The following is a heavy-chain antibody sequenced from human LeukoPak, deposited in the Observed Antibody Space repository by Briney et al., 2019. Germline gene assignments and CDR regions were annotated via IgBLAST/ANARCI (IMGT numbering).Heavy chain of an antibody. CDR3: ARIGACSSTSCYVSEYYYYMDV. D-gene: IGHD2-2*01. CDR1: GYTFTGYY. J-gene: IGHJ6*03. CDR2: INPNSGGT. V-gene: IGHV1-2*02. Sequence: GASVKVSCKASGYTFTGYYMHWVRQAPGQGLEWMGWINPNSGGTNYAQKLQGRVTMTTDTSTSTAYMELRSLRSDDTAVYYCARIGACSSTSCYVSEYYYYMDVWDKGTTVTISS.